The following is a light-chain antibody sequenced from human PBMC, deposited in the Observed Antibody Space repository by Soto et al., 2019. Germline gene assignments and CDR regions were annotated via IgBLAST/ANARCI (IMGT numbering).Light chain of an antibody. CDR2: RNN. CDR1: KSNIGSNY. Sequence: QSVLTQPPSASGTPGQRVTISCSGSKSNIGSNYVYWYQQFPGTAPKLLIYRNNQRPSGVPDRFSGSRSGTSASLAISGLRPEDEADYYCAAWDDSLSSYVFGTGTKVTVL. J-gene: IGLJ1*01. V-gene: IGLV1-47*01. CDR3: AAWDDSLSSYV.